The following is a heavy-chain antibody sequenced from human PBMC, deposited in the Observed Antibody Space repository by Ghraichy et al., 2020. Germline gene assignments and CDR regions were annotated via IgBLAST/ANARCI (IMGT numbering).Heavy chain of an antibody. CDR2: ISSSSSTR. J-gene: IGHJ6*03. D-gene: IGHD5-18*01. V-gene: IGHV3-48*02. CDR3: ARHNVDTAMYYYMDV. CDR1: GFTFSSYS. Sequence: LSLTCAASGFTFSSYSINWVRQAPGKGLEWVSYISSSSSTRHYADSVRGRFTISRDNAKNSLYLQMNSLRDEDTAVYYCARHNVDTAMYYYMDVWGKGTTVTVSS.